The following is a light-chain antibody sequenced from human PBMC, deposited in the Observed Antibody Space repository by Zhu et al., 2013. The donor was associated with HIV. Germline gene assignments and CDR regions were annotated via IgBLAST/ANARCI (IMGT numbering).Light chain of an antibody. V-gene: IGKV1-9*01. CDR2: AAS. Sequence: DIQLTQSPSFLSASVGDRVTITCWASQGISSYLAWYQQKPGKAPKLLLYAASTLQSGVPSRFSGSGSGTDFTLTISSLQPEDFATYYCQQANSFPFTFGPGTKVDLK. CDR1: QGISSY. CDR3: QQANSFPFT. J-gene: IGKJ3*01.